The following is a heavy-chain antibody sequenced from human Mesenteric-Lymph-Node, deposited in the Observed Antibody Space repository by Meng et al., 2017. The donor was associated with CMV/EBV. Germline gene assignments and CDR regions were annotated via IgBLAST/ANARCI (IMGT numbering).Heavy chain of an antibody. V-gene: IGHV3-53*01. CDR2: MYGDYNI. D-gene: IGHD3-16*02. CDR1: GFIVNSGY. J-gene: IGHJ4*02. Sequence: GESLKISCAASGFIVNSGYMSWVRQAPGKGLEWVAFMYGDYNIYYADSVEGRFTISRDISENTLYLQMDSLRVEDTAVYFCARGVLGVIPQDYWGQGVLVTVSS. CDR3: ARGVLGVIPQDY.